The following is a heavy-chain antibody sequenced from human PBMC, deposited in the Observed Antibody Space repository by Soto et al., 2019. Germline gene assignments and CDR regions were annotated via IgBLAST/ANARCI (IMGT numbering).Heavy chain of an antibody. D-gene: IGHD2-2*01. Sequence: QVQLVQSVAEVKKPGASVKVSCKASGYTFTSYAMHWVRQAPGQRLEGMGWINTGKGNTKYSQKFQGRVTITSDTSASTAYMDLSSLRSEDTAMYYCARAGDDCSAANCYVIDYWGQGTLVTVSS. CDR1: GYTFTSYA. V-gene: IGHV1-3*04. J-gene: IGHJ4*02. CDR3: ARAGDDCSAANCYVIDY. CDR2: INTGKGNT.